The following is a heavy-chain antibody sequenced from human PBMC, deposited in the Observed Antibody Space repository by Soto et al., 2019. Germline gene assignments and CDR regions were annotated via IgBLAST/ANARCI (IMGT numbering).Heavy chain of an antibody. J-gene: IGHJ4*02. D-gene: IGHD3-10*01. CDR2: LYYSGST. Sequence: QVQLQESGPGLVKPSETLSLTCTVSGGSISSYYWSWIRQSPGQGLEWIGYLYYSGSTNYNPSLKSRVTISVDTSKNQFSLKLSSVTAADTAVYYCAGGGERQPGLFDYWGQGTLVTVSS. CDR3: AGGGERQPGLFDY. V-gene: IGHV4-59*01. CDR1: GGSISSYY.